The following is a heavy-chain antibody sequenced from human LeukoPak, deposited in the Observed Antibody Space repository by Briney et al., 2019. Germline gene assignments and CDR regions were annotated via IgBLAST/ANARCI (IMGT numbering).Heavy chain of an antibody. CDR3: ASTNYRGGSTGYNWFDP. D-gene: IGHD1-26*01. Sequence: GGSLRLSCAASGFTFRNYYMHWVRQAPGKGLEWVAVISLDGNNEYYADSVKGRFSLSRDNSKNMLYLQMNSLRGEDTAVYYCASTNYRGGSTGYNWFDPWGQGTLVTVSS. CDR1: GFTFRNYY. V-gene: IGHV3-30-3*01. J-gene: IGHJ5*02. CDR2: ISLDGNNE.